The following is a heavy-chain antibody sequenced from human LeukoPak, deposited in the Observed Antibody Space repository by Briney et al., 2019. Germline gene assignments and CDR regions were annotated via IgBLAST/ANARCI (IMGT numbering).Heavy chain of an antibody. V-gene: IGHV1-45*02. CDR1: GYTFTYRY. Sequence: SVKVSCKASGYTFTYRYLHWVRQAPGQPLEWMGWITPFNGNTNYAQKFQDRITITRDRSMSTAYLELSSLRSEDTAMYYCARSFYYDSSGSDAFDIWGQGTMVTVSS. CDR3: ARSFYYDSSGSDAFDI. CDR2: ITPFNGNT. D-gene: IGHD3-22*01. J-gene: IGHJ3*02.